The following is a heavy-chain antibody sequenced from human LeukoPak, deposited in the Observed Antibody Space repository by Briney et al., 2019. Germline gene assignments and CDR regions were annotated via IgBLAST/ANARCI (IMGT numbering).Heavy chain of an antibody. V-gene: IGHV3-30*04. CDR1: GFTFTSYA. CDR2: ISFDGNIK. Sequence: GGSLRLSCAASGFTFTSYAMHWVRQAPGKGLEWVAVISFDGNIKYYADFMQGRFTISRDTSKNTLYLQMNSLRVEDTAVYYCARDASAYVVIANYFDYWGQGALVTVSS. J-gene: IGHJ4*02. CDR3: ARDASAYVVIANYFDY. D-gene: IGHD2-21*01.